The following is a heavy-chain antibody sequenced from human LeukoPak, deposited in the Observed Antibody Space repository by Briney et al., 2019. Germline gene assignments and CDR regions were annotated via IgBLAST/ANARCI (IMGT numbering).Heavy chain of an antibody. CDR2: INAGNGNT. D-gene: IGHD2-15*01. Sequence: ASVKVSCKASGYTFTSYAMHWVRQAPGQRLEWMGWINAGNGNTKYSQKFQGRVTITRDTSASTAYMELSGLRSEDTAVYYCARSDRKYCSGGSCYTFYYWGQGTLVTVSS. CDR1: GYTFTSYA. J-gene: IGHJ4*02. V-gene: IGHV1-3*01. CDR3: ARSDRKYCSGGSCYTFYY.